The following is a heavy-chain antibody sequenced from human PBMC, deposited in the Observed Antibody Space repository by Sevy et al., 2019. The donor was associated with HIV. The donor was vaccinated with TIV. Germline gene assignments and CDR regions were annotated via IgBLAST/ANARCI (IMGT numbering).Heavy chain of an antibody. CDR2: ISYEGSTK. CDR1: GFTFNSYA. V-gene: IGHV3-30*04. CDR3: ARENYGADFDY. J-gene: IGHJ4*02. D-gene: IGHD4-17*01. Sequence: GGSLRLSCGASGFTFNSYAMCWVRHAPGKGLEWVALISYEGSTKYYADSVKGRFTISRDNSNNALYLQMNSLRPEDTAVYYCARENYGADFDYWGQGTLVTVSS.